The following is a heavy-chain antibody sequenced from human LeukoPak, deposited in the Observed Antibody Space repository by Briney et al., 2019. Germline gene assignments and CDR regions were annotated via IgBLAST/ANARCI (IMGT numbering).Heavy chain of an antibody. V-gene: IGHV3-7*01. Sequence: GGSLRLSCATSGFTFRSFWMSWVRQAPGKGLEWVASIKQDGSEKYYVDSVKGRFTISRDNAKNSLYLQMNSLRAEDTAVYYCARDSSGYDYWGQGTLVTVSS. CDR3: ARDSSGYDY. D-gene: IGHD3-22*01. CDR2: IKQDGSEK. J-gene: IGHJ4*02. CDR1: GFTFRSFW.